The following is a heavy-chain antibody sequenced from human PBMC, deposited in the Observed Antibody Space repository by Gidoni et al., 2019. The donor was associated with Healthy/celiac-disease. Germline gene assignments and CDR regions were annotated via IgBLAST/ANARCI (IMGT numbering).Heavy chain of an antibody. CDR2: IRSKAYGGTT. CDR1: DFTVGAYA. J-gene: IGHJ3*02. V-gene: IGHV3-49*03. Sequence: EVQLVESGGDLVQPGRSLRRSCTASDFTVGAYAMSWFRQAPGKGLEWVGFIRSKAYGGTTEYAASVKGRFTISRDDSKSIAYLQMNSLKTEDTAVYYCTRDGGYSSGWYGDAFDIWGQGTMVTVSS. D-gene: IGHD6-19*01. CDR3: TRDGGYSSGWYGDAFDI.